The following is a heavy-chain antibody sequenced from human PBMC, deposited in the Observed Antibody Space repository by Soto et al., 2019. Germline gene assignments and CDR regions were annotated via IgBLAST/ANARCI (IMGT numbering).Heavy chain of an antibody. J-gene: IGHJ4*02. D-gene: IGHD3-10*01. CDR2: MNPHSGDT. CDR3: ARGSPGPVDH. CDR1: GYSFTSLH. Sequence: VASVKVSCKASGYSFTSLHFNWVRQAPGQGLEWIGWMNPHSGDTGFAQRFQGRVTMTRNTSINTDYMELRSLRSQDTAVYYCARGSPGPVDHWGQGTQVTVSS. V-gene: IGHV1-8*01.